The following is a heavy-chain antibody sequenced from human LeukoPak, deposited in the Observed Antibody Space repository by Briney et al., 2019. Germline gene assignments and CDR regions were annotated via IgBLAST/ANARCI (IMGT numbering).Heavy chain of an antibody. D-gene: IGHD4-17*01. J-gene: IGHJ5*02. Sequence: SVKVSCKASGYTFSSYAISWVRQATGQGLEWMGGINPIFGTANYAQKFQGRVTITTNDSTSTAYMELSSLRSEDTAVYYCARGAMDYGDYVLPNCFDHWGQGTLVTVSS. CDR3: ARGAMDYGDYVLPNCFDH. CDR2: INPIFGTA. V-gene: IGHV1-69*05. CDR1: GYTFSSYA.